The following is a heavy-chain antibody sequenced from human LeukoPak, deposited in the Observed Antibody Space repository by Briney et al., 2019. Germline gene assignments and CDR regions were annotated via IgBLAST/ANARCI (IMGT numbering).Heavy chain of an antibody. J-gene: IGHJ4*02. Sequence: ASVKVSCKASGYTFTDNYMHWVRQAPGQGLEWMGWIDPNSGGTNFAQKFQGRVAMTRHTSISTAYLELGRLRSDDTAVYFCARARWQLVPYFDSWGQGTLVTVSS. CDR2: IDPNSGGT. D-gene: IGHD6-6*01. CDR1: GYTFTDNY. CDR3: ARARWQLVPYFDS. V-gene: IGHV1-2*02.